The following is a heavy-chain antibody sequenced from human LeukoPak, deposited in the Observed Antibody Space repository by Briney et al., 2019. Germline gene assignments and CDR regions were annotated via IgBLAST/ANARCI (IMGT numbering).Heavy chain of an antibody. CDR1: GYTLTELS. J-gene: IGHJ3*02. CDR3: ARPFCGGDCRGAFDI. V-gene: IGHV1-24*01. D-gene: IGHD2-21*02. CDR2: FDPEDGET. Sequence: ASVKVSCKVSGYTLTELSMHWVRQAPGKGLEWMGGFDPEDGETIYAQKFQGRVTMTEDTSTDTAYMELSSLRSEDTAVYYCARPFCGGDCRGAFDIWGQGTMVTVSS.